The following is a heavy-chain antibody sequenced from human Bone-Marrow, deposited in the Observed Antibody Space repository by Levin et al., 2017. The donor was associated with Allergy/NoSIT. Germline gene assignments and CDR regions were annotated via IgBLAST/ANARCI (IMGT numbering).Heavy chain of an antibody. Sequence: SETLSLTCAVYGGSFSGYYWSWIRQPPGKGLEWIGEINHSGSTNYNPSLKSRVTISVDTSKNQFSLKLSSVTAADTAVYYCARGTVATRGANYYYYYGMDVWGQGTTVTVSS. CDR3: ARGTVATRGANYYYYYGMDV. J-gene: IGHJ6*02. CDR2: INHSGST. CDR1: GGSFSGYY. V-gene: IGHV4-34*01. D-gene: IGHD5-12*01.